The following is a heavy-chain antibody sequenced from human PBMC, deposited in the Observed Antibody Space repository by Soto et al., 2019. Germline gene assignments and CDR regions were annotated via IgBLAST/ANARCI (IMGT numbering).Heavy chain of an antibody. D-gene: IGHD3-22*01. V-gene: IGHV1-18*04. J-gene: IGHJ4*02. CDR1: DYTFSSYG. CDR3: ARDLGDYFDSTGYYYPFDY. Sequence: QVQLVQSGAEVKKPGASVKVSCKASDYTFSSYGISWMRQAPGQGLEWMGWISAYTGNTKSTQKFQGRVTITTNTSTSTAYMELRSLRSDDTAVYFCARDLGDYFDSTGYYYPFDYWGQGTLVTVSS. CDR2: ISAYTGNT.